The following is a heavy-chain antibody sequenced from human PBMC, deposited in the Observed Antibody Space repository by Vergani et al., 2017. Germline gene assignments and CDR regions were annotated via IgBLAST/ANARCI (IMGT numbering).Heavy chain of an antibody. Sequence: EVQLLESGGGLVQPGGSLRLSCAASGFTFSSYAMSWVRQAPGKGLEWVSAISGSGGSTYYADSVKGRFTISRDNSKNTLYLQMNSLRAEDTAVYYCAKDDIAAARAGAEYFQHWGQGTLVTVSS. V-gene: IGHV3-23*01. D-gene: IGHD6-13*01. CDR1: GFTFSSYA. J-gene: IGHJ1*01. CDR3: AKDDIAAARAGAEYFQH. CDR2: ISGSGGST.